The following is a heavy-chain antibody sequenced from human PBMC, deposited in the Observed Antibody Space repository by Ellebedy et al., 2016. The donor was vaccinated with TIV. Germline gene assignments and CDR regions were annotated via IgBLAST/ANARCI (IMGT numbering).Heavy chain of an antibody. V-gene: IGHV1-2*02. CDR2: INPDSGGT. D-gene: IGHD2-21*01. CDR1: GYTFTGNY. Sequence: AASVKVSCKTSGYTFTGNYIHWVRHAPGQGLEWMGWINPDSGGTSSAQRFQGRVTMTRNTSISTAYMELRSLTSDDTAVYYCARRGADCGGDCFDYWGQGTLVTVSS. CDR3: ARRGADCGGDCFDY. J-gene: IGHJ4*02.